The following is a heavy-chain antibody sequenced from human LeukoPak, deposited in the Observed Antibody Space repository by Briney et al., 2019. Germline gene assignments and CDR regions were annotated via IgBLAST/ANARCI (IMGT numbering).Heavy chain of an antibody. D-gene: IGHD2-15*01. V-gene: IGHV3-30*18. CDR2: ISYEGSDK. CDR3: VKDSTHCSGGSCYGGDY. J-gene: IGHJ4*02. Sequence: PGGSLRLSCAASGFTFSSYGIHWVRQAPGKGLEWVSLISYEGSDKYYADSVKGRFTISRDNSKNTLFLQMNSLRPEDTAVYYCVKDSTHCSGGSCYGGDYWDQGTLVTVSS. CDR1: GFTFSSYG.